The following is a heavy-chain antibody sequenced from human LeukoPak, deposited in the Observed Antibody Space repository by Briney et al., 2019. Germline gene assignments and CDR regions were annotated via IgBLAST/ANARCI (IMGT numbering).Heavy chain of an antibody. D-gene: IGHD3-22*01. Sequence: PGRSLRLSCAASGFTFSSYGMHWVRQAPGKGLEWVAVISYDGSNKYYADSVKGRFTISRDNSKNTLYLQMNSLRAEDTAVYYCANQRPEIVVVITTWEYYFDYWGQGTLVTVSS. V-gene: IGHV3-30*18. J-gene: IGHJ4*02. CDR3: ANQRPEIVVVITTWEYYFDY. CDR2: ISYDGSNK. CDR1: GFTFSSYG.